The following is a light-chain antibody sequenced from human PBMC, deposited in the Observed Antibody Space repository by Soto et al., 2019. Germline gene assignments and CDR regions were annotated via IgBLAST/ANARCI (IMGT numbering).Light chain of an antibody. CDR1: QSVSSY. Sequence: EIVLTQSPATLSLSPGERATLSCRASQSVSSYLAWYQQKPGQAPRLLIYDASNRATGIPARFSGSGSGTDFTLTICSLEPEDFAVYYCQQRSNWPLFGPGTKVDIK. J-gene: IGKJ3*01. CDR2: DAS. CDR3: QQRSNWPL. V-gene: IGKV3-11*01.